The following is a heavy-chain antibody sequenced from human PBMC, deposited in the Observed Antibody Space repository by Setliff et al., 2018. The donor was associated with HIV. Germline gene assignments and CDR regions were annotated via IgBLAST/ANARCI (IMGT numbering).Heavy chain of an antibody. J-gene: IGHJ6*02. CDR2: IIPILGIA. CDR3: ARDVEHMMDV. V-gene: IGHV1-69*10. Sequence: GASVKVSCKASRGTFSSYGFNWVRQAPGQGLEWMGGIIPILGIANYAQKLQGRVTMTTDTSTSTAYMELRRLRFDDTAVYYCARDVEHMMDVWGQGTTVTVSS. CDR1: RGTFSSYG.